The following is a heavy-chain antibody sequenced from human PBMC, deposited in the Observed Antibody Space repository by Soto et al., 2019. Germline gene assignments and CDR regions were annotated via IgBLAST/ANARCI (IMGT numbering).Heavy chain of an antibody. CDR1: GFTFSSYA. V-gene: IGHV3-23*01. Sequence: GGSLRLSCAASGFTFSSYAMSWVRQAPGKGLEWVSAISGSGGSTYYADSVKGRFTISRDNSKNTLYLQMNSLRAEDTAVYYCASRPQIQHATRFDYWGQGTLVTVSS. J-gene: IGHJ4*02. CDR2: ISGSGGST. D-gene: IGHD5-18*01. CDR3: ASRPQIQHATRFDY.